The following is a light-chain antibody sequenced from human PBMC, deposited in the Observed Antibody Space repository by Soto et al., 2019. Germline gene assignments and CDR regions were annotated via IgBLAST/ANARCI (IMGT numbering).Light chain of an antibody. CDR3: QQYNNWPFS. Sequence: EIRMTQSPGTLSVSPGERATLSCRAAQGVTTNFAWYQQKSGQSPRLLIYDVSNRATGVPARFSGSGSETDFTLTISGLRSEDSAVYCCQQYNNWPFSFGQGTRLEIK. CDR2: DVS. J-gene: IGKJ5*01. CDR1: QGVTTN. V-gene: IGKV3-15*01.